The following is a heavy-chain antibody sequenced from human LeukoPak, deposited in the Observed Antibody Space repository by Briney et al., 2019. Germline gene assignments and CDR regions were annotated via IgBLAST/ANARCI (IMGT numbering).Heavy chain of an antibody. D-gene: IGHD2-15*01. CDR3: ASTTLGYCSGGSCYPVGFDY. CDR1: GYSFTSYW. CDR2: IYPGDSDT. J-gene: IGHJ4*02. V-gene: IGHV5-51*01. Sequence: GESLKISGKGSGYSFTSYWFGWVGQLPGKGLEWIGLIYPGDSDTRYRTSLQGQVTISADKSISTAYLQWSSLKASDTAMYYCASTTLGYCSGGSCYPVGFDYWGQGTLVTVSA.